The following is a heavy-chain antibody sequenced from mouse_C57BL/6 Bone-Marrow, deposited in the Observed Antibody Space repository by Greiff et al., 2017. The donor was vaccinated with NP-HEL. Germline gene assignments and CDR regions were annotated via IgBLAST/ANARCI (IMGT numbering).Heavy chain of an antibody. CDR1: GYTFTSYW. J-gene: IGHJ2*01. CDR2: IHPNSGST. Sequence: VQLQQPGAELVKPGASVKLSCKASGYTFTSYWMHWVKQRPGQGLEWIGMIHPNSGSTNYNEKFKRKATLTVDKSSSTAYMQLSSLTSEDSAVYYCARLRGRCFDYWGQGTTLTVSS. D-gene: IGHD1-1*01. V-gene: IGHV1-64*01. CDR3: ARLRGRCFDY.